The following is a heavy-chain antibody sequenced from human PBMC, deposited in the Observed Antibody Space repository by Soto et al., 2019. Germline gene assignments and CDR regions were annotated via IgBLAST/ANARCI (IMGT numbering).Heavy chain of an antibody. V-gene: IGHV1-8*01. J-gene: IGHJ6*02. CDR3: AGDLDLPPYYYYHGMDI. Sequence: ASVKVSCKASGYTFTSYDINWVRQATGQGLEWMGWMNPNSGNTGYAQKFQGRVTMTRNTSISTAYMELSSLRSEDTAVYYCAGDLDLPPYYYYHGMDIWGQGTTVTVSS. D-gene: IGHD3-10*01. CDR1: GYTFTSYD. CDR2: MNPNSGNT.